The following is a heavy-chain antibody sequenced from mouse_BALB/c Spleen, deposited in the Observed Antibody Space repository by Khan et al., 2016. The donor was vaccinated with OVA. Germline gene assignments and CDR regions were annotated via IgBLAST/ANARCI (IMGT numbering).Heavy chain of an antibody. J-gene: IGHJ2*01. Sequence: SGPGLVKPSQSLSLTCTVTGYSITSDYAWNWIRQFPGNKLEWMGYISYSGRTSYNPSLKSRISITRDTSKNQFFLQLNSVTTEDTATYYCARSVTITTVVATDFDYWGQGTTLTVSS. V-gene: IGHV3-2*02. D-gene: IGHD1-1*01. CDR3: ARSVTITTVVATDFDY. CDR2: ISYSGRT. CDR1: GYSITSDYA.